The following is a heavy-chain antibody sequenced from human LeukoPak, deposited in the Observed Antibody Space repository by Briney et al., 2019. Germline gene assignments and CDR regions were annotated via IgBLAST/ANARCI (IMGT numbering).Heavy chain of an antibody. V-gene: IGHV4-30-2*01. J-gene: IGHJ3*02. D-gene: IGHD1-26*01. CDR3: ARDVEVWSESYFDI. CDR2: IYQSGST. Sequence: SETLSLTCAVSGGSISSGGYSWSWIRQPPGKGLEWIGYIYQSGSTYYNPSLKSRVTISVDRSKNQFSLKLNSVTPEDTAVYYCARDVEVWSESYFDIWGQGTMVTVSS. CDR1: GGSISSGGYS.